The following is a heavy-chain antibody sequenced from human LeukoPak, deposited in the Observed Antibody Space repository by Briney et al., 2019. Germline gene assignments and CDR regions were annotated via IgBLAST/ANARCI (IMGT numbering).Heavy chain of an antibody. CDR1: NYSISSGYY. D-gene: IGHD3-10*01. V-gene: IGHV4-38-2*02. J-gene: IGHJ5*02. CDR3: ARTLLWFGELYGGWFDP. CDR2: IYHSGST. Sequence: SETLSLTCTVSNYSISSGYYWGWIRQPPGKGLEWIGSIYHSGSTYYNASLKSRVTISVDTSKNQFSLKLSSVTAADTAVYYCARTLLWFGELYGGWFDPWGQGTLVTVSS.